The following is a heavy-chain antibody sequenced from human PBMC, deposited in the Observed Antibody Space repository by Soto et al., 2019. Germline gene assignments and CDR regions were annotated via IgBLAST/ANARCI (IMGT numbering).Heavy chain of an antibody. CDR1: GDSISSPTW. CDR3: AVWPYDWGNHHLNN. D-gene: IGHD3-16*01. CDR2: MYHCGST. V-gene: IGHV4-4*02. Sequence: QVQLQESGPGLVEPSDTLSLTCAVSGDSISSPTWWPRVRQPPGRGLEWIGEMYHCGSTNYKSSLEGRVSISVDKSSDHFSLKVKSVTASDTAVYYCAVWPYDWGNHHLNNWCQGVLVTVSS. J-gene: IGHJ4*02.